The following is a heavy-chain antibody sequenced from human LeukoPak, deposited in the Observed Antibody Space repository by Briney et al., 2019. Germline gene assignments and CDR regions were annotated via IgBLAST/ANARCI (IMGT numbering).Heavy chain of an antibody. CDR1: GFTFSSYA. V-gene: IGHV3-30-3*01. D-gene: IGHD6-13*01. CDR3: ARDARQQLVLGAFDI. CDR2: ISYDGSNK. J-gene: IGHJ3*02. Sequence: GGSLRLSCAASGFTFSSYAMHWVRQAPGKGLEWVAVISYDGSNKYYADSVKGRFTISRDNSKNTLYLQMNSLRAEDTAVYYCARDARQQLVLGAFDIWGQGTMVTVSS.